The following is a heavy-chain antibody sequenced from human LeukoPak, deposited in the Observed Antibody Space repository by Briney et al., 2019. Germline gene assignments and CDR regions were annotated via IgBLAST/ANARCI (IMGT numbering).Heavy chain of an antibody. J-gene: IGHJ4*02. CDR2: IYPGDSDT. Sequence: GESLKISCKGSGNSFTNYWIAWVRQMPGKGLEWMEIIYPGDSDTKYSPSFQGQVTISADKSISTAFLQWNSLKASDTAMYYCARLAYGDRRFFDYWGQGTLVTVSS. CDR3: ARLAYGDRRFFDY. D-gene: IGHD4-17*01. CDR1: GNSFTNYW. V-gene: IGHV5-51*01.